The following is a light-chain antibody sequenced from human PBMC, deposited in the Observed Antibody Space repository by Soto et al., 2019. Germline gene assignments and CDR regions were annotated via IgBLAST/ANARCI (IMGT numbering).Light chain of an antibody. V-gene: IGKV1-33*01. CDR2: DAY. CDR3: QQYDNLPAYT. J-gene: IGKJ2*01. CDR1: QDISNY. Sequence: DIQMTQSPSSLSASVGDRVTITCQASQDISNYLNWYQQKPGKAPKLLIYDAYNLEKGVPSRFSGSGSATDFTFTISSLQPEDIATYYCQQYDNLPAYTFCQGTKLEIK.